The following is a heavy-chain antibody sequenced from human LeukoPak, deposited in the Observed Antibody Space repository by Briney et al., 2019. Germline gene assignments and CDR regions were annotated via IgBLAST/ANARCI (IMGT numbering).Heavy chain of an antibody. CDR2: IKQDGSEK. CDR3: AKDWGSHYYGSGSYVLDY. J-gene: IGHJ4*02. CDR1: GFTFSSYW. D-gene: IGHD3-10*01. V-gene: IGHV3-7*01. Sequence: GGSLRLSCAASGFTFSSYWMSWVRQAPGKGLEWVANIKQDGSEKYYVDSVKGRFTISRDNAKNSLYLQMNSLRAEDTAVYYCAKDWGSHYYGSGSYVLDYWGQGTLVTVSS.